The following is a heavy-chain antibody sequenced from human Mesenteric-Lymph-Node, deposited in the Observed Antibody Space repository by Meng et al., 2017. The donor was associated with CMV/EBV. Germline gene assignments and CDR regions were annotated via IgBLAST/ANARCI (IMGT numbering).Heavy chain of an antibody. CDR1: GFTFSSYG. CDR2: IRYDGSNK. J-gene: IGHJ6*02. D-gene: IGHD2-2*01. V-gene: IGHV3-30*02. CDR3: AKDRHQLLHYYGMDV. Sequence: GESLKISCAASGFTFSSYGMHWVRQAPGKGLEWVAFIRYDGSNKYYADSVKGRFTISRDNSKNTLYLQMNSLRAEDTAVYYCAKDRHQLLHYYGMDVWGQGTTVTVSS.